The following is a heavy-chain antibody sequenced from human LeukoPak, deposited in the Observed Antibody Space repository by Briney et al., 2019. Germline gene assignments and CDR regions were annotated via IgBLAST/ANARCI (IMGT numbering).Heavy chain of an antibody. D-gene: IGHD5-18*01. J-gene: IGHJ5*02. V-gene: IGHV1-69*05. CDR1: GGSFSSYG. CDR2: IIPMLGRS. CDR3: AREDHTANNWFDP. Sequence: SVKVSFKASGGSFSSYGISWVRQAPGQGLEWMGGIIPMLGRSNYAQKFQGRVTISTDGSTSTAYMEMSSLRSEDTAVYYCAREDHTANNWFDPWGQGTLVTVSS.